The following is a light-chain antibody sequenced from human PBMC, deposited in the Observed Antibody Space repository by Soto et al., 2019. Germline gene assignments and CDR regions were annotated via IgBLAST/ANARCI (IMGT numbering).Light chain of an antibody. CDR3: SSYTRRSTLV. V-gene: IGLV2-14*01. J-gene: IGLJ2*01. CDR2: DVS. CDR1: SSDVGGYNY. Sequence: QSALTQPASVSGSPGQSITISCTGTSSDVGGYNYVSWHQQHRGKVPQLIIYDVSNRPSGVSNRFSGSKSGNTASLTISGLQAEDEADYYCSSYTRRSTLVFGGGTKLTVL.